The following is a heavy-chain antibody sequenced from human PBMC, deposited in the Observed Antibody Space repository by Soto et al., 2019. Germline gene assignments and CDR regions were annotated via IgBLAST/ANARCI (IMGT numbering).Heavy chain of an antibody. J-gene: IGHJ4*02. V-gene: IGHV3-15*01. CDR3: TTAGPIIWSGYYIDY. CDR2: IKSKTDGGTT. D-gene: IGHD3-3*01. Sequence: GGSLRLSCAASGFTFSNAWMSWVRQAPGKGLEWVGRIKSKTDGGTTDYAAPVKGRFTISRDDSKNTLYLQMNSLKTEDTAVYYCTTAGPIIWSGYYIDYWGQGTLVTVSS. CDR1: GFTFSNAW.